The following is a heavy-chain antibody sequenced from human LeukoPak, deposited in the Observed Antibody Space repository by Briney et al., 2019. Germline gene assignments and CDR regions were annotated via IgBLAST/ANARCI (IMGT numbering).Heavy chain of an antibody. D-gene: IGHD3-22*01. CDR2: IYHSGST. CDR1: GGSISSGGYS. V-gene: IGHV4-30-2*01. CDR3: ARGTYYYDSSGYFDY. Sequence: KPSQTLSLTCAVSGGSISSGGYSWSWIRQPPGKGLEWIVYIYHSGSTYYNPSLKSRVTISVDRSKNQFSLKLSSVTAADTAVYYCARGTYYYDSSGYFDYWGQGTLVTVSS. J-gene: IGHJ4*02.